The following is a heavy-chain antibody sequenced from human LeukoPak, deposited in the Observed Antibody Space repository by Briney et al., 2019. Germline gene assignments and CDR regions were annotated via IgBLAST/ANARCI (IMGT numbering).Heavy chain of an antibody. Sequence: ASVKVSCKASGYTFTSYDINWVRQATGQGLEWMGWMNPNSGNKGYAQKFQGRVTMTRNTSISTAYMELSSLRSEDTAVYYCARARYYDILTGLYYFDYWGQGTLVTVSS. CDR1: GYTFTSYD. CDR3: ARARYYDILTGLYYFDY. V-gene: IGHV1-8*01. D-gene: IGHD3-9*01. CDR2: MNPNSGNK. J-gene: IGHJ4*02.